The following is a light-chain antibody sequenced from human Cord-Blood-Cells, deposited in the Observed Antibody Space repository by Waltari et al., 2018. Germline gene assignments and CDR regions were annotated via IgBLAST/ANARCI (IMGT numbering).Light chain of an antibody. J-gene: IGLJ3*02. CDR2: SNN. V-gene: IGLV1-44*01. CDR1: SSNIGSNT. Sequence: QSVLTQPPSASGTPGQRVTISCSGSSSNIGSNTVNWYQQLPGTAPKLLIYSNNQRPSGVHDRFSGSKSGTSASLAISGLQSEDEADYYCAAWDDSLNAWVFGGGTKLTVL. CDR3: AAWDDSLNAWV.